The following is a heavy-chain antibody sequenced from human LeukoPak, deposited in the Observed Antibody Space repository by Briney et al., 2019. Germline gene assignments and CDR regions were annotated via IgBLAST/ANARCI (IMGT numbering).Heavy chain of an antibody. J-gene: IGHJ2*01. CDR2: MHHSGAT. V-gene: IGHV4-34*01. CDR3: ARGILGYSYFDL. Sequence: PSETPSDSCAVSRGSFRGFYWSWIRQPPGKGLEWIGEMHHSGATSYKPSLRSRVTISGGTSKNQFSLNLNSVTAADTGVYYCARGILGYSYFDLWGRGTLVTVSS. CDR1: RGSFRGFY. D-gene: IGHD3-16*01.